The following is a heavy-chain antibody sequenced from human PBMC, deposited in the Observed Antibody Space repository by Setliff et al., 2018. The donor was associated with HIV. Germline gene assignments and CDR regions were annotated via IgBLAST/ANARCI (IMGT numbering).Heavy chain of an antibody. Sequence: KASETLSLTCALYGGSFSDYYWSWIRQPPGMGLEWIGEVNRGRRTNYNSSLKSRVTISIDTSRYQFSLTVSSVTAADTAVYYCAREIPYSYGGRGHPLWGQGTLVTVSS. CDR3: AREIPYSYGGRGHPL. V-gene: IGHV4-34*01. CDR1: GGSFSDYY. D-gene: IGHD3-22*01. J-gene: IGHJ4*02. CDR2: VNRGRRT.